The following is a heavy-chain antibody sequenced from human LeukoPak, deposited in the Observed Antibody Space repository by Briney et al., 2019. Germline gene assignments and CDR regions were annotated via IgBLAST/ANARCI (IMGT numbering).Heavy chain of an antibody. CDR3: ARGSSGHQAGNWFDP. CDR2: IYYSGST. CDR1: GGSISSGDYY. J-gene: IGHJ5*02. Sequence: PSETLSLTCTVSGGSISSGDYYWSWIRQPPGKGLEWIGYIYYSGSTYYNPSLKSRVTISVDTSKNQFSLKLSSVTAADTAVYYCARGSSGHQAGNWFDPWGQGTLVTVSS. V-gene: IGHV4-30-4*02. D-gene: IGHD6-19*01.